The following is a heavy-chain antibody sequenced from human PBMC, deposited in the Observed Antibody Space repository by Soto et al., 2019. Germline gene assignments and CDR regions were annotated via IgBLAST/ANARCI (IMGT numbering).Heavy chain of an antibody. V-gene: IGHV1-18*01. CDR2: ISAYNGNT. CDR3: ARLRGDYYETRNYYCIDV. CDR1: GYTFTSYG. Sequence: GASVKVSCKASGYTFTSYGISWVRQAPGQGLEWMGWISAYNGNTNYAQKLQGRVTMTTDTSTSTAYMELRSLRSDDTAVYYCARLRGDYYETRNYYCIDVWGKGTTVTVSS. J-gene: IGHJ6*04. D-gene: IGHD4-17*01.